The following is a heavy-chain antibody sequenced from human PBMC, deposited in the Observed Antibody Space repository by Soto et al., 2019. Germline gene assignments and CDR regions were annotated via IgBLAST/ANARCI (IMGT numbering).Heavy chain of an antibody. J-gene: IGHJ6*03. V-gene: IGHV3-73*01. D-gene: IGHD2-2*01. Sequence: EVQLVESGGGLVQPGGSLKLSCAASGFTFSGSAMHWVRQASGKGLEWFGRIRSKANSYATAYAASVKGRFTISRDDSKNTAYLQMNSLKTEDTAVYYCTRIGYCSSTSCYAPDYYYYYMDVWGKGTTVTVSS. CDR1: GFTFSGSA. CDR2: IRSKANSYAT. CDR3: TRIGYCSSTSCYAPDYYYYYMDV.